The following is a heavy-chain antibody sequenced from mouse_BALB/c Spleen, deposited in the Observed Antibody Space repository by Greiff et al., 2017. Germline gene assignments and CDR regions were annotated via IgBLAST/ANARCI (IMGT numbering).Heavy chain of an antibody. D-gene: IGHD2-4*01. CDR2: INSNGGST. J-gene: IGHJ3*01. CDR1: GFTFSSYG. Sequence: DVKLVESGGGLVQPGGSLKLSCAASGFTFSSYGMSWVRQTPDKRLELVATINSNGGSTYYPDSVKGRFTISRDNAKNTLYLQMSSLKSEDTAMYYCARGYDYDVWFAYWGQGTLVTVSA. V-gene: IGHV5-6-3*01. CDR3: ARGYDYDVWFAY.